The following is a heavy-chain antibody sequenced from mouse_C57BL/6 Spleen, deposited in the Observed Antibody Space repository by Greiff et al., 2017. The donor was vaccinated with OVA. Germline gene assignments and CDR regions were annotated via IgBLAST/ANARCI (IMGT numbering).Heavy chain of an antibody. CDR2: IYPGDGDT. V-gene: IGHV1-80*01. D-gene: IGHD3-3*01. CDR3: ARTRAMDY. CDR1: RYAFSSYW. Sequence: QVQLKESGAELVKPGASVKISCKASRYAFSSYWMNWVKQRPGKGLEWIGQIYPGDGDTNYNGKFKGKATLTADKSSSTAYMQLSSLTSEDSAVYFCARTRAMDYWGQGTSVTVSS. J-gene: IGHJ4*01.